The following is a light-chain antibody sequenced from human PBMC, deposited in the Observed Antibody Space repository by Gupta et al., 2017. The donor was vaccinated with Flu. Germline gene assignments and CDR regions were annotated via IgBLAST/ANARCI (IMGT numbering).Light chain of an antibody. V-gene: IGKV3-11*01. CDR3: QQRTSWLSLT. CDR2: VAS. Sequence: EIVLTQSPATLSSSPGDRATLSCRSNDSVSTYMAWYQQKPGQPPRLLSYVASNRATGIPARFSGSGSGTDFTLTIRSREPGDSALYDCQQRTSWLSLTFGQGTRLEIK. CDR1: DSVSTY. J-gene: IGKJ5*01.